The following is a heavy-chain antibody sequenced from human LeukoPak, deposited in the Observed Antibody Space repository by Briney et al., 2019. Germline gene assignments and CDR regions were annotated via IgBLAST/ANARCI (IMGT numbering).Heavy chain of an antibody. CDR3: AKDRACGQWNCQGSDY. D-gene: IGHD1-7*01. V-gene: IGHV3-30*02. CDR1: GFTFSSYG. CDR2: IRYDGSNK. Sequence: GGSLRLSCAASGFTFSSYGMHWVRQAPGKGLEWVAFIRYDGSNKYYADSVEGRFTISRDNSKNTLYLQMNNLRAEDTAVYYCAKDRACGQWNCQGSDYWGQGTLVTVSS. J-gene: IGHJ4*02.